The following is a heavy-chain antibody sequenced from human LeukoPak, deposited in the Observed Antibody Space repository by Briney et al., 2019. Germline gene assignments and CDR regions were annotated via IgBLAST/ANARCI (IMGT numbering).Heavy chain of an antibody. D-gene: IGHD4-11*01. V-gene: IGHV1-69*13. CDR1: GGTFSSYA. J-gene: IGHJ6*03. CDR2: IIPIFGTA. Sequence: SVKVSCKASGGTFSSYAISWVRQAPGQGLEWMGVIIPIFGTANYAQKFQGRVTITADESTSTAYMVLSSLRSEDTAVYYCARVSNYYDYYYIDVWGKGTTVTVSS. CDR3: ARVSNYYDYYYIDV.